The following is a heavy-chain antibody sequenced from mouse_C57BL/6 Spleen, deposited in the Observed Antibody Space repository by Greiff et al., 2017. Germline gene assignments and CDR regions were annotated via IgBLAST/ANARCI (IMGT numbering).Heavy chain of an antibody. CDR3: ARADYSYYFDY. Sequence: VQLQQSGPELVKPGASVKISCKASGYAFSSSWMNWVKQRPGKGLEWIGRIYPGDGDTNYNGKFKGKATLTADKSSSTAYMQLSSLTSEDSAVYFCARADYSYYFDYWGQGTTLTVSS. V-gene: IGHV1-82*01. CDR2: IYPGDGDT. J-gene: IGHJ2*01. D-gene: IGHD1-1*01. CDR1: GYAFSSSW.